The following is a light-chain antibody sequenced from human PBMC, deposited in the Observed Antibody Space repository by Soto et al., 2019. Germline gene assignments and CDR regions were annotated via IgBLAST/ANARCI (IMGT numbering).Light chain of an antibody. V-gene: IGKV2-28*01. Sequence: DIVLTQSPLSLTVTPGEPASISCRSGQSLLHTTGYNYLDWFLQKPGQSPQPLIYLASERASGVPDRFNGSGSGTDFTLKISRVEPDDIGIYYCMQALQTPVTFGQGTRLDIK. CDR3: MQALQTPVT. CDR2: LAS. CDR1: QSLLHTTGYNY. J-gene: IGKJ5*01.